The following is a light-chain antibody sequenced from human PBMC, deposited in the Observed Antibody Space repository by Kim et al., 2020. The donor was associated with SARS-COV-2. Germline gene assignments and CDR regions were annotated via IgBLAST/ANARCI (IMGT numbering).Light chain of an antibody. V-gene: IGLV1-40*01. CDR1: SSTFGAGYD. CDR3: QSYDSTLSHAV. Sequence: VLTQPPSVSGAPGQRVTISCTGSSSTFGAGYDVHWYQQLPGTAPKLLIYGNDNRPSGVPDRFSGSKSGTSASLAITGLQAEDEADYYCQSYDSTLSHAVFGGGTQLTVL. J-gene: IGLJ7*01. CDR2: GND.